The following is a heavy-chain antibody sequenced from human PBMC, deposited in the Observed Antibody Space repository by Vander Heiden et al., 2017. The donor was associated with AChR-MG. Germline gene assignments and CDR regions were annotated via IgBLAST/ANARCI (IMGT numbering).Heavy chain of an antibody. CDR2: ISGSGGST. V-gene: IGHV3-23*01. Sequence: EVQLLESGGGLVQPGGSLRLSCAASGFTFSSYAMSWVRQAPGKGLEWVSAISGSGGSTYYADSVKGRFTISRDNSKNTLYLQMNSLRAEDTAVYYCATSPTVTTYYYYYGMDVWGQGTTVTVSS. CDR1: GFTFSSYA. CDR3: ATSPTVTTYYYYYGMDV. J-gene: IGHJ6*02. D-gene: IGHD4-17*01.